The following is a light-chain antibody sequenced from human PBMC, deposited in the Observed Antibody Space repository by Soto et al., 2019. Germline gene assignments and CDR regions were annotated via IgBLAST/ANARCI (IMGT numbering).Light chain of an antibody. CDR2: DAS. CDR3: QQRSNWPKT. V-gene: IGKV3-11*01. J-gene: IGKJ2*01. Sequence: EIVLTQSPATLSLSPGERATLSCRASQGVSSSLAWSQQNPGQAPRLLIYDASNRATGIPARFSGSGSGTDFTLTISSLEPEDFAVYYCQQRSNWPKTSGQGTKLEIK. CDR1: QGVSSS.